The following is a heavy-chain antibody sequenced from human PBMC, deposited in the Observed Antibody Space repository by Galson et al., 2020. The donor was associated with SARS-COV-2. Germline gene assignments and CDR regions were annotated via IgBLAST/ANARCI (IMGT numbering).Heavy chain of an antibody. CDR2: IKSKADGGTT. CDR1: DFTFGNAW. V-gene: IGHV3-15*07. J-gene: IGHJ6*02. Sequence: GGSLRLSCAASDFTFGNAWMNWVRQSPGKGLEWVGRIKSKADGGTTDYAAPVKGRFTISRDDSKNTLYLQMNSLKTDDTALYYCTTDPTVARRYYYYGLDVRGQGTTVTVSS. CDR3: TTDPTVARRYYYYGLDV. D-gene: IGHD6-19*01.